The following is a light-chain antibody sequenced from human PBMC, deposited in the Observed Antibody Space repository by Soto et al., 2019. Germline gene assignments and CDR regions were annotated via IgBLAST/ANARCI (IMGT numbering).Light chain of an antibody. Sequence: EIVLTQAPGTLSLSPGERATLSCRASQSVTSTYLAWYQQKPGQAPRLLIYGASSRATGIPDRFSGSGSGTDFTLTISRLEPEDFAVYYCKQDGSSPETFGQGTKG. CDR3: KQDGSSPET. CDR2: GAS. J-gene: IGKJ1*01. V-gene: IGKV3-20*01. CDR1: QSVTSTY.